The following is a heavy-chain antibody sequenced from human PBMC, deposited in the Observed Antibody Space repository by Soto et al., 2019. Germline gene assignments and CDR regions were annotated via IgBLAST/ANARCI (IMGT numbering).Heavy chain of an antibody. CDR2: INPNSGGT. D-gene: IGHD6-19*01. V-gene: IGHV1-2*04. J-gene: IGHJ6*02. CDR1: GYTFTGYY. Sequence: ASVKVSCKASGYTFTGYYIHWVRQAPGQGLEWMGWINPNSGGTNYAQKFQGWVTMTRDTSISTAYMELSKLRSDDTAVYYCARALSSGWHEGYYYGMDVWGQGTTVTVSS. CDR3: ARALSSGWHEGYYYGMDV.